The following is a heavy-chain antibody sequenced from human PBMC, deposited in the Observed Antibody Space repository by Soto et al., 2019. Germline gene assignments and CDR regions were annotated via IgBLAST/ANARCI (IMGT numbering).Heavy chain of an antibody. CDR3: AKSRTRYYDSSGYYPYYYYYGMDV. CDR2: ISYDGSNK. D-gene: IGHD3-22*01. CDR1: GFTFSSYG. V-gene: IGHV3-30*18. Sequence: GGPLRLSCAASGFTFSSYGMHWVRQAPGKGLEWVAVISYDGSNKYYADSVKGRFTISRDNSKNTLYLQMNSLRAEDTAVYYCAKSRTRYYDSSGYYPYYYYYGMDVWGQGTTVTVSS. J-gene: IGHJ6*02.